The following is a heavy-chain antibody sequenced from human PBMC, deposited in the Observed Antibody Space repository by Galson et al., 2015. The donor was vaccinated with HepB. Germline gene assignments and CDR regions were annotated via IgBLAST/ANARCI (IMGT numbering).Heavy chain of an antibody. J-gene: IGHJ3*02. CDR1: GDSVSSNSAA. V-gene: IGHV6-1*01. CDR2: TYYRSKWYN. CDR3: ARCEPGPYSSGWYGDAFDI. D-gene: IGHD6-19*01. Sequence: CAISGDSVSSNSAAWNWIRQSPSRGLEWLGRTYYRSKWYNDYAVSVKSRITINPDTSKNQFSLQLNSVTPEDTAVYYCARCEPGPYSSGWYGDAFDIWGQGTMVTVSS.